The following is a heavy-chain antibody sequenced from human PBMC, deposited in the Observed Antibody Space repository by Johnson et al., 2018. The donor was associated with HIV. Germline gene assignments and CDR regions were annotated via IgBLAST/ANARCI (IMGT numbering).Heavy chain of an antibody. CDR3: VAATGANGLDI. J-gene: IGHJ3*02. CDR1: GFTFSSYD. CDR2: IGTAGDT. D-gene: IGHD1-26*01. Sequence: VQLVESGGGLVQPGGSLRLSCAASGFTFSSYDMHWVRQRTGKGLEWVSGIGTAGDTYYPASVKGRFTISRVNAKNSLYLQMNSLRAGDTAVYYCVAATGANGLDIWGQGTKVTVSS. V-gene: IGHV3-13*01.